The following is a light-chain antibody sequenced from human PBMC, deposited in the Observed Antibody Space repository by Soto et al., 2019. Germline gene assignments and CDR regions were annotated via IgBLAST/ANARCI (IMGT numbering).Light chain of an antibody. CDR3: AAWDESLIASV. CDR1: SSNIGSNP. CDR2: GNN. Sequence: QSVLTQPPSASATPGQRVTISCSGSSSNIGSNPVNWYQQFPGTAPKLLTYGNNQRPSGVPDRFSGSKSGTSASLDISGLHSEDDPDYYCAAWDESLIASVFGTGTKGTVL. J-gene: IGLJ1*01. V-gene: IGLV1-44*01.